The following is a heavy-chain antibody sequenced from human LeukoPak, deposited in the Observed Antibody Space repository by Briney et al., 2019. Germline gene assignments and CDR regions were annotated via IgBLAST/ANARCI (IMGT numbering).Heavy chain of an antibody. CDR1: GFACNTYW. D-gene: IGHD6-19*01. CDR2: IKQDGSEK. Sequence: GSLKLYCAASGFACNTYWTSWVRQAPGKGLEWVANIKQDGSEKYYVDSVKGRFTISRDNAKNSLYLQMNSLRAEDTAVYYCARDPRGSSGWLDYWGQETLVPVSS. J-gene: IGHJ5*01. V-gene: IGHV3-7*04. CDR3: ARDPRGSSGWLDY.